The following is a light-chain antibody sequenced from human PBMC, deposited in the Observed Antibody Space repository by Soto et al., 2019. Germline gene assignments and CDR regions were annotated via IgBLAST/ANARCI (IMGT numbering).Light chain of an antibody. CDR1: SSPVGGYHY. Sequence: QSALAQPRSVSGSPGQSVTISCTGTSSPVGGYHYVSWYQQFPGKAPQLMIYAGSQRPSGVSDRFSASESANTASLTISGLQAEDEADYYCYSYAGRSTYVFGTGTKVTVL. J-gene: IGLJ1*01. CDR3: YSYAGRSTYV. CDR2: AGS. V-gene: IGLV2-11*01.